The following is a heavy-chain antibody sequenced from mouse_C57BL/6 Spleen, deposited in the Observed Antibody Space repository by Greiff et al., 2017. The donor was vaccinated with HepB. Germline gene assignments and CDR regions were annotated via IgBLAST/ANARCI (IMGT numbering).Heavy chain of an antibody. Sequence: EVQLVESGGGLVKPGGSLKLSCAASGFTFSDYGMHWVRQAPEKGLEWVAYISSGSSTIYYADTVKGRFTISRDNAKNTLFLQMTSLRSEDTAMYYCARNPYGSSYHYFDYWGQGTTLTVSS. CDR1: GFTFSDYG. J-gene: IGHJ2*01. CDR3: ARNPYGSSYHYFDY. CDR2: ISSGSSTI. D-gene: IGHD1-1*01. V-gene: IGHV5-17*01.